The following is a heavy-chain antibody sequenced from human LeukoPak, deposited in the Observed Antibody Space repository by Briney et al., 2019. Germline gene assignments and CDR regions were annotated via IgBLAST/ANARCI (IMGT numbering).Heavy chain of an antibody. D-gene: IGHD2-2*01. CDR3: ARAVRGYCSSTSCLYYFDY. CDR1: GYTFTSYD. CDR2: MNPNSGNT. Sequence: ASVKVSCKASGYTFTSYDINWVRQATGQGLEWMGWMNPNSGNTGYAQKFQGRVTMTRNTSISTAYMELSSLRSEDTAVYYCARAVRGYCSSTSCLYYFDYWGQGTLVTVSS. V-gene: IGHV1-8*01. J-gene: IGHJ4*02.